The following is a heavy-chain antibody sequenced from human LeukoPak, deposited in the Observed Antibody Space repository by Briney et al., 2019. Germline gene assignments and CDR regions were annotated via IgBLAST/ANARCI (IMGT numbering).Heavy chain of an antibody. CDR1: GFTVSSNY. CDR2: IYSGGST. J-gene: IGHJ4*02. V-gene: IGHV3-53*01. CDR3: ARDTSGYYDY. D-gene: IGHD2-15*01. Sequence: PGGSLRLSCAASGFTVSSNYMSWVRQAPGKGLEWVSVIYSGGSTYYADSVKGRFTISRDNSKNTLYLQVNSVRAEDTAVYYCARDTSGYYDYWGQGALVTVSS.